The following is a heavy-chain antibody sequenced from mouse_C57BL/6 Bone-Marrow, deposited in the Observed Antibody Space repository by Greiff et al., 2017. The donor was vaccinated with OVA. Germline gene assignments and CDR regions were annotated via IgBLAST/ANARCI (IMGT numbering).Heavy chain of an antibody. J-gene: IGHJ4*01. CDR3: ATSNYYAMDY. Sequence: QVQLQQSGAELVKPGASVKISCKASGYAFSSYWMNWVKQRPGKGLEWIGQIYPGDGDTNYNGKFKGKATLTADKSSSTAYMPLSILTSKDSTVYICATSNYYAMDYWGQGTSVTVSS. CDR2: IYPGDGDT. V-gene: IGHV1-80*01. D-gene: IGHD5-1*01. CDR1: GYAFSSYW.